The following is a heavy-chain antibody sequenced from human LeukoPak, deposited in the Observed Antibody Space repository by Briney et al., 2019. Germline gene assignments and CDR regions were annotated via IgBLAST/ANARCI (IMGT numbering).Heavy chain of an antibody. CDR3: VREGYYDSSGYLGVFDY. CDR2: ISDSGSTK. CDR1: GFTFSSYE. V-gene: IGHV3-48*03. D-gene: IGHD3-22*01. J-gene: IGHJ4*02. Sequence: GGSLRLTCAASGFTFSSYEMNWVSQAPGKGLEWVSYISDSGSTKSYADSVKGRFIISRDNAKNSVYLQMKSLRAEDTAVYYCVREGYYDSSGYLGVFDYWGQGTLVTVSS.